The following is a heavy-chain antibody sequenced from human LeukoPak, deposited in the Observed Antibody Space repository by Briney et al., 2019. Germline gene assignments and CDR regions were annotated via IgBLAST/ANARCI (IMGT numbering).Heavy chain of an antibody. J-gene: IGHJ4*02. CDR1: GFTFSSYS. CDR2: ISSSSSYI. CDR3: ARDRYCSSTSCYEDY. D-gene: IGHD2-2*01. Sequence: GGSLRLSCAASGFTFSSYSMNWVRQAPGKGLEWVSSISSSSSYIYYADSVKGRFTISRDNAKNSLYLQMSSLRAEDTAVYYCARDRYCSSTSCYEDYWGQGTLVTVSS. V-gene: IGHV3-21*01.